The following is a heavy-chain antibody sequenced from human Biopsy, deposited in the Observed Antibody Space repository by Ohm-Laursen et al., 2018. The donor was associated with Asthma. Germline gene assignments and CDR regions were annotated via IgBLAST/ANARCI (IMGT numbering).Heavy chain of an antibody. D-gene: IGHD1-1*01. Sequence: SLRLSCAASGFSFSNFAIHWVRQAPGKGLEWVGVILKDASTKDYADSVKGRFTMARDNSKNALDLQMNSLREEDTAVYYCVRDGTDDAFDIWGQGTVVSVSS. V-gene: IGHV3-30*01. CDR2: ILKDASTK. CDR3: VRDGTDDAFDI. CDR1: GFSFSNFA. J-gene: IGHJ3*02.